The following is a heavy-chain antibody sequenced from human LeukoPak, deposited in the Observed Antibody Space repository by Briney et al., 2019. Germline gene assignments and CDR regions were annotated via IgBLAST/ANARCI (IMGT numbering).Heavy chain of an antibody. Sequence: KSGGSLRLSCTASGFTFSDYYMSWIRKAPGKGLEWVSYISSSSSYTNYADSVKGRFTISSDNAKNSLYLQMSSLRAEGTAVYYCARDRGVVAAGRLDYWGQGTLDSVPS. CDR2: ISSSSSYT. D-gene: IGHD2-15*01. CDR1: GFTFSDYY. V-gene: IGHV3-11*06. J-gene: IGHJ4*02. CDR3: ARDRGVVAAGRLDY.